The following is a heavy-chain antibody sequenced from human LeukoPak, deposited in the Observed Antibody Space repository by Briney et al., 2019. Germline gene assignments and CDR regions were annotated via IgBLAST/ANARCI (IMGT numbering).Heavy chain of an antibody. V-gene: IGHV3-53*01. CDR3: ARVLTTEILEYFYMDV. D-gene: IGHD4-17*01. CDR2: IYRGGNT. CDR1: GITVYYDY. Sequence: GGSLRLSCAASGITVYYDYMSWVRQAPGKGLDWVSVIYRGGNTYYADSVKGRFTISRDRSKNTLYLQMNSLRVEDTGVYYCARVLTTEILEYFYMDVWGVGATVTVSS. J-gene: IGHJ6*03.